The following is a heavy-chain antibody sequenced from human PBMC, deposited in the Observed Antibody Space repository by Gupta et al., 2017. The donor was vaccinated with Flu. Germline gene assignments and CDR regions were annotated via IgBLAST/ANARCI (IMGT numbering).Heavy chain of an antibody. D-gene: IGHD3-10*01. CDR2: INAGDGDT. J-gene: IGHJ5*02. CDR1: GYPFSSYI. V-gene: IGHV1-3*01. Sequence: QVHLVQSGAEVKKPGASVKVSCKASGYPFSSYILHWVRQAPGQRLGWMGWINAGDGDTKYSQIFQGSVTLSTDTSAKTVYMELSSLRSADTAVYFCARGRRVTVVPGVICPFCSFDPWGQGTLVTVSS. CDR3: ARGRRVTVVPGVICPFCSFDP.